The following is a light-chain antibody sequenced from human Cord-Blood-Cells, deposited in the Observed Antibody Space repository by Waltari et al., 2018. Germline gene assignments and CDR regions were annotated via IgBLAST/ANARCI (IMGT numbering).Light chain of an antibody. CDR2: GAS. Sequence: ELVLTQSPGTLSLSQGERATLSCRASQSVSSSYLAWYQQKPGQAPRLLIYGASSRATGIPDRFSGSGSGTDFILTISRLEPEDFAVYYCQQYGSSPWTFGQGTKVEIK. V-gene: IGKV3-20*01. CDR1: QSVSSSY. CDR3: QQYGSSPWT. J-gene: IGKJ1*01.